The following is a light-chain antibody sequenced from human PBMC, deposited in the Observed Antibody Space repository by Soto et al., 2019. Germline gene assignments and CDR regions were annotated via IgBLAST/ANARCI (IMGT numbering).Light chain of an antibody. CDR3: QHYGTSPLP. CDR1: QSVSSSF. Sequence: EVVWTQSPGTLSLSPGERATLSCRASQSVSSSFLAWYQHKPGQAPRLLIYGASRRATGIPDRFSGSGSGTDFTLTINRLAPEDFAVYYCQHYGTSPLPFGGGTKVEIK. V-gene: IGKV3-20*01. J-gene: IGKJ4*01. CDR2: GAS.